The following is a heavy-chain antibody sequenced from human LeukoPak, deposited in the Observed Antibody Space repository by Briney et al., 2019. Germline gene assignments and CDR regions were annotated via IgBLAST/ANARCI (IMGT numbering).Heavy chain of an antibody. J-gene: IGHJ4*02. V-gene: IGHV3-74*01. CDR1: GFTFSSFL. CDR3: ARDLTGSIDY. D-gene: IGHD3-9*01. CDR2: INSDGRTT. Sequence: PGGSLRLSCAASGFTFSSFLMHWVRQAPGKGLVWVSLINSDGRTTRYADSVKGRFTISRDNAKNTLYLQMNSLRAEDTAVYYCARDLTGSIDYWGQGTLVTASS.